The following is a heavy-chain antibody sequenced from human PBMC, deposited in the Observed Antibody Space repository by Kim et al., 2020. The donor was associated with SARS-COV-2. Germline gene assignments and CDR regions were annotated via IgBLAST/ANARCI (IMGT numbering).Heavy chain of an antibody. Sequence: SETLSLTCTVSGGSISSYYWSWIRQPPGKGLEWIGYIYYSGSTNYNPSLKSRVTISVDTSKNQFSLKLSSVTAADTAVYYCASRSWREPQAGFDYWGQGTLVTVSS. V-gene: IGHV4-59*13. D-gene: IGHD1-26*01. CDR1: GGSISSYY. J-gene: IGHJ4*02. CDR2: IYYSGST. CDR3: ASRSWREPQAGFDY.